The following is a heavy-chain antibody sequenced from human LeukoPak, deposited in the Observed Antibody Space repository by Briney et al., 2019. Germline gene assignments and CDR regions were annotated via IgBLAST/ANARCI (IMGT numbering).Heavy chain of an antibody. J-gene: IGHJ4*02. CDR3: ARSRTGSGFLFDY. D-gene: IGHD3-10*01. CDR2: INPNSGGT. Sequence: ASVMVSCKASGYTFTGYYMHWVRQAPGQGLEWMGWINPNSGGTNYAQKFQGRVTMTRDTSISTAYMELSGLRSDDTAVYYCARSRTGSGFLFDYWGQGTLVTVSS. V-gene: IGHV1-2*02. CDR1: GYTFTGYY.